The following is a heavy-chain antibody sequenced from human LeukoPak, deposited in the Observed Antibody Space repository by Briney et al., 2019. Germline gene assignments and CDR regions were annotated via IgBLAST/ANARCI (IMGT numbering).Heavy chain of an antibody. Sequence: ETLSLTCTVSGYSISSGKYWGWIRQPPGKGLEWVSAISGSGGSTYYADSVKGRFTISRDNSKNTLYLQMNSLRAEGTAVYYCAKDGSEQQLTNPFDPWGQGTLVTVSS. CDR1: GYSISSGKY. CDR3: AKDGSEQQLTNPFDP. J-gene: IGHJ5*02. CDR2: ISGSGGST. V-gene: IGHV3-23*01. D-gene: IGHD6-13*01.